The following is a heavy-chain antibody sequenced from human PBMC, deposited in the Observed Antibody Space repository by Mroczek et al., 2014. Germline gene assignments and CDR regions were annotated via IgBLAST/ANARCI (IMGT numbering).Heavy chain of an antibody. V-gene: IGHV3-9*01. CDR2: ISWNSGSI. D-gene: IGHD5-12*01. CDR1: GFTFDDYA. CDR3: AKDIKAGGYEQRDRDAFDI. J-gene: IGHJ3*02. Sequence: EVQLLESGGGLVQPGRSLRLSCAASGFTFDDYAMHWVRQAPGKGLEWVSGISWNSGSIGYADSVKGRFTISRDNAKNSLYLQMNSLRAEDTALYYCAKDIKAGGYEQRDRDAFDIWGQGTMVTVSS.